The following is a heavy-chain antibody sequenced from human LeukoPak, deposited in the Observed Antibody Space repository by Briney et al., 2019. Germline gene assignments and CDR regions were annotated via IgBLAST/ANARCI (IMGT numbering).Heavy chain of an antibody. D-gene: IGHD6-19*01. CDR2: INPSGGST. V-gene: IGHV1-46*01. CDR1: GYTFTSYY. Sequence: ASVKVSCKASGYTFTSYYMHWVRQAPGQGLEWMGIINPSGGSTSYAQKFQGRVTMTRDMSTSTVYMELSSLRSEDTAVYYCARGGGWYIDYYYMDVWGKGTTVTVSS. CDR3: ARGGGWYIDYYYMDV. J-gene: IGHJ6*03.